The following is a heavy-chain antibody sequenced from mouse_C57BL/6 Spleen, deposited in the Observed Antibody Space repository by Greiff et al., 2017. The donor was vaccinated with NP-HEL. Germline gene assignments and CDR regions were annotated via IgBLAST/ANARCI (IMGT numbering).Heavy chain of an antibody. CDR3: ANYVPFAY. Sequence: QVQLQQSGPELVKPGASVKISCKASGYAFSSSWMNWVKQRPGKGLEWIGRIYPGDGDTNYNGKFKGKATLTADKSSSTAYMQLRSLTSEDSAVYFCANYVPFAYWGQGTLVTVSA. J-gene: IGHJ3*01. CDR1: GYAFSSSW. D-gene: IGHD1-1*01. CDR2: IYPGDGDT. V-gene: IGHV1-82*01.